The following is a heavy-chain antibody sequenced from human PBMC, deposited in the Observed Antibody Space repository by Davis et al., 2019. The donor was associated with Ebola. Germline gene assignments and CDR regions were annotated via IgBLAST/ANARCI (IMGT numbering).Heavy chain of an antibody. J-gene: IGHJ6*02. CDR2: INHSGST. V-gene: IGHV4-34*01. CDR1: GGSFSGYY. Sequence: SETLSLTCAVYGGSFSGYYWSWIRQHPGKGLEWIGEINHSGSTNYNPSLKSRVTISVDTSKNQFSLKLSSVTAADTAVYYCVRIAAAGIRPYYYYYGMDVWGQGTTVTVSS. CDR3: VRIAAAGIRPYYYYYGMDV. D-gene: IGHD6-13*01.